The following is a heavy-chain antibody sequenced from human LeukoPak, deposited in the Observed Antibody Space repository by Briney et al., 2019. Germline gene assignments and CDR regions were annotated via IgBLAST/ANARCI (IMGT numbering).Heavy chain of an antibody. Sequence: PGGSLRLSCAASGFTFSNAWMSWVRQAPGKGLEWVGHIKSKADGGTTDYAAPVKGRFTISRDDSKNVLFLQMNSLKTEDTALYYCTTNYTDNYYYMDVWGIGTTVTVSS. J-gene: IGHJ6*03. CDR3: TTNYTDNYYYMDV. V-gene: IGHV3-15*01. D-gene: IGHD1-7*01. CDR2: IKSKADGGTT. CDR1: GFTFSNAW.